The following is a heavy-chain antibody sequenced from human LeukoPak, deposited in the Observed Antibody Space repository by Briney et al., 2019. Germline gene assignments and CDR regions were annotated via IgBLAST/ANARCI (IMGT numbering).Heavy chain of an antibody. CDR1: GGSFSGYY. CDR2: INHSGST. J-gene: IGHJ4*02. CDR3: ACFYYDSSGYLDY. V-gene: IGHV4-34*01. Sequence: SETLSLSCAVYGGSFSGYYWSWIGQPPGKGLEWIGEINHSGSTNYNPSLKSRVTISVDTSKNQFSLKLSSVTAADTAVYYCACFYYDSSGYLDYWGQGTLVTVSS. D-gene: IGHD3-22*01.